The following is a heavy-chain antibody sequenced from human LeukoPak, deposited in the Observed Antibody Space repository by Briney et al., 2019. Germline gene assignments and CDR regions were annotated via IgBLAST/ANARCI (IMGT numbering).Heavy chain of an antibody. Sequence: ASVKVSCKASGYTFTSYGISWVRQAPGQGLEWMGWISAYNGNTNYAQKLQGRVTMTTDTSTSTAYMELRSLRSDDMAVYYCARVEWELLPFDYWGQGTLVTVSS. CDR3: ARVEWELLPFDY. J-gene: IGHJ4*02. V-gene: IGHV1-18*03. CDR2: ISAYNGNT. CDR1: GYTFTSYG. D-gene: IGHD1-26*01.